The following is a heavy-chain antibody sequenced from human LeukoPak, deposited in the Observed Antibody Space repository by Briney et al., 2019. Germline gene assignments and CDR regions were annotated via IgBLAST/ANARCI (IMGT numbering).Heavy chain of an antibody. CDR3: ARDLSNGGFDY. J-gene: IGHJ4*02. CDR1: GFTFDDYG. D-gene: IGHD2-8*01. CDR2: ISGSGSHI. V-gene: IGHV3-11*01. Sequence: GGSLRLSCAASGFTFDDYGTSWVRQAPGKGLEWVSYISGSGSHISYADSVKGRFTISRDNAKNSLFLQMNSLRAEDTALYYCARDLSNGGFDYWGQGTLVTFSS.